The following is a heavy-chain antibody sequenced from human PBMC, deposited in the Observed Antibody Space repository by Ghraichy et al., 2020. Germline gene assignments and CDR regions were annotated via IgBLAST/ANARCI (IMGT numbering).Heavy chain of an antibody. D-gene: IGHD1-7*01. V-gene: IGHV2-5*02. CDR1: GFSLSTNRVG. CDR3: ARDYDWNYPN. CDR2: IQWDDNE. Sequence: SGPTLVKPTQTLTLTCTFSGFSLSTNRVGVGWIRQPPGKALEWLALIQWDDNERYSPSLKSRLTISKDTSKNQVVLTMTKMDPVDTATYYCARDYDWNYPNWGQGTLVTVSS. J-gene: IGHJ4*02.